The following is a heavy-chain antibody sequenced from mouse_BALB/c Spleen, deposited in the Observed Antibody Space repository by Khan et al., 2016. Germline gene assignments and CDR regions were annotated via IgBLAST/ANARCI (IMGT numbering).Heavy chain of an antibody. Sequence: QIQLVQSGPELKKPGETVRISCKASGYTFTTAGMQWVQKMPGKGLKWIGWINTHSGVPEYAEDLKGRFAFSLETSASTAYLQISNLKNEDTATYFCARRGASINYGSFDYWGQGTTLTVSS. D-gene: IGHD2-1*01. CDR2: INTHSGVP. V-gene: IGHV9-4*02. CDR3: ARRGASINYGSFDY. J-gene: IGHJ2*01. CDR1: GYTFTTAG.